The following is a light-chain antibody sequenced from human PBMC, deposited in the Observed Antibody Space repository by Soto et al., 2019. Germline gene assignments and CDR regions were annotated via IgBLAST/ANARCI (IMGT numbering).Light chain of an antibody. CDR2: DAS. J-gene: IGKJ3*01. V-gene: IGKV3-11*01. CDR1: QSVSSL. Sequence: EIVLTQSPATLSLSPGERATLSCRASQSVSSLLAWYQQKPGQAPRLLIYDASNIATGIPARFSGSGSGTDFTLTISSLEPEDFAVYYCQHRFNWPFTFGPGTKVDIK. CDR3: QHRFNWPFT.